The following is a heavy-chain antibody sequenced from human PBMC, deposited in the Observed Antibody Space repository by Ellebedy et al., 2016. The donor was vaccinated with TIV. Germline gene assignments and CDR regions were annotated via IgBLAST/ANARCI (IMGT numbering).Heavy chain of an antibody. CDR3: AKEGYYTGDY. V-gene: IGHV3-30*18. Sequence: GESLKISXAASGFTFSSYGMHWVRQAPGKGLEWVAVISYDGSNKYYADSVKGRFTISRDNSKNTLYLQMNSLRAEDTAVYYCAKEGYYTGDYWGQGTLVTVSS. J-gene: IGHJ4*02. CDR2: ISYDGSNK. D-gene: IGHD3-3*01. CDR1: GFTFSSYG.